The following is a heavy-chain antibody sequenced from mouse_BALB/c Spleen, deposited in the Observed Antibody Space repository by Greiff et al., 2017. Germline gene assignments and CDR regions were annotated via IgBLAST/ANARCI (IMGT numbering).Heavy chain of an antibody. CDR3: ARGGYGNFFDY. Sequence: QVHVKQSGPGLVAPSQSLSITCTVSGFSLTSYGVHWVRQPPGKGLEWLGVIWAGGSTNYNSALMSRLSISKDNSKSQVFLKMNSLQTDDTAMYYCARGGYGNFFDYWGQGTTLTVSS. V-gene: IGHV2-9*02. CDR2: IWAGGST. D-gene: IGHD2-1*01. CDR1: GFSLTSYG. J-gene: IGHJ2*01.